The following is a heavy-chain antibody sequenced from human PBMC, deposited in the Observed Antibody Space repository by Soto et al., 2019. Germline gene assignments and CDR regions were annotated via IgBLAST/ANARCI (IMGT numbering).Heavy chain of an antibody. CDR3: ARHYGDYDYYYYYMDV. CDR2: IYYSGST. D-gene: IGHD4-17*01. J-gene: IGHJ6*03. Sequence: SETLSLTCPVAGGSISSSSYYWGWIRQPPGKGLEWIGSIYYSGSTYYNPSLKSRVTISVDTSKNQFSLKLSSVTAADTAVYYCARHYGDYDYYYYYMDVWGKGTTVTVSS. CDR1: GGSISSSSYY. V-gene: IGHV4-39*01.